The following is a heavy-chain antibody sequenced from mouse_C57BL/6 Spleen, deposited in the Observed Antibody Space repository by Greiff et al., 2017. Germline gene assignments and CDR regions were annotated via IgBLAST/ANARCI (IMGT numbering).Heavy chain of an antibody. CDR1: GYTFTSYW. J-gene: IGHJ2*01. V-gene: IGHV1-59*01. CDR2: IDPSDSYT. CDR3: AREGKTYYFDY. Sequence: QVQLQQPGAELVRPGTSVKLSCKASGYTFTSYWMHWVKQRPGQGLEWIGVIDPSDSYTNYNQKFKGKATLTVDTSSSTAYMQLSSLTSEDSAVYYCAREGKTYYFDYWGQGTTLTVSS.